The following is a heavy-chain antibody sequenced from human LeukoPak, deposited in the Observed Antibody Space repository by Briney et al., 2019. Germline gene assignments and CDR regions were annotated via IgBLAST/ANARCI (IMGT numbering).Heavy chain of an antibody. Sequence: QSGGSLRLSCAASGFTVSSNYMSWVRQAPGKGLEWVSVIYSGGSTYYADSVKGRFTISRDNSKNTLYLQMNSLRAEDTAVYYCARTPGYSSGLDYWGQGTLVTVSS. CDR3: ARTPGYSSGLDY. CDR2: IYSGGST. V-gene: IGHV3-53*01. J-gene: IGHJ4*02. CDR1: GFTVSSNY. D-gene: IGHD6-19*01.